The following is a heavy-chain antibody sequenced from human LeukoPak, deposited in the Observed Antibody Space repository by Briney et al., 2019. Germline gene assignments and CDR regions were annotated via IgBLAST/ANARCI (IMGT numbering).Heavy chain of an antibody. D-gene: IGHD4-17*01. CDR2: IWSHGNTK. CDR3: ARDDDYDDHNTFDM. Sequence: GMSLRLSCAASGFVFSTYGMHWVRQAPGKGLEWVAVIWSHGNTKKYADSVTGRFTISRDNSKNTLYLEMNTLRAEDTAVYYCARDDDYDDHNTFDMWGHGTMVTVSS. CDR1: GFVFSTYG. J-gene: IGHJ3*02. V-gene: IGHV3-33*01.